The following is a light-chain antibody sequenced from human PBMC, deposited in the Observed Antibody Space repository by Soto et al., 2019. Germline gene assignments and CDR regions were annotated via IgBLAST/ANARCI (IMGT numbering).Light chain of an antibody. CDR3: VLYMGSGINV. CDR1: SGSVSTNYY. Sequence: QTVVTQEPSLSVSPGGTVTFTCGLSSGSVSTNYYPSWYQQTPGQSPRTLMYSTNTRSSGVPDRFSGSILGNKAALTITGAQADDESDYYCVLYMGSGINVFGGGIQLTVL. V-gene: IGLV8-61*01. CDR2: STN. J-gene: IGLJ7*01.